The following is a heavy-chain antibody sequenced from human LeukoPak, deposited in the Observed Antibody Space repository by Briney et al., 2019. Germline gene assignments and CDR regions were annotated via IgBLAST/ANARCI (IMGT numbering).Heavy chain of an antibody. CDR2: IYTSGST. CDR1: GGSISSDNIY. V-gene: IGHV4-61*02. J-gene: IGHJ3*02. CDR3: ARHDAFDI. Sequence: SQTLSLTCTVSGGSISSDNIYWSWVLQPAGKGLEWIGRIYTSGSTNYNPSLESRVTISVDASKNQLSLKLSSVTAADTAVHYCARHDAFDIWGQGTMVTVSS.